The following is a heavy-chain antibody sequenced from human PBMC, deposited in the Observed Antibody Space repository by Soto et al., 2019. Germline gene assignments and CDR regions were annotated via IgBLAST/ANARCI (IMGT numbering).Heavy chain of an antibody. V-gene: IGHV3-53*02. J-gene: IGHJ4*02. Sequence: DVQLVETGGGLIQPGGSLRLSCAASGFSVSNIYMSWVRQPPGKGPEWVSVISSGGSTYYADSVKGRFTISRDNSKNTLYLQMNSLRVEDTAVYYCARDEAAGDYLYRGQGTLVTVSS. CDR1: GFSVSNIY. D-gene: IGHD2-15*01. CDR3: ARDEAAGDYLY. CDR2: ISSGGST.